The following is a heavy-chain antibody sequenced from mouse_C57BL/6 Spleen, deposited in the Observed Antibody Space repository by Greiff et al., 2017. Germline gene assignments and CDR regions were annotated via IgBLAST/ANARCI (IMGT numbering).Heavy chain of an antibody. CDR3: ARSDGNYLRGWYFDV. CDR1: GYTFTSYW. J-gene: IGHJ1*03. V-gene: IGHV1-53*01. D-gene: IGHD2-1*01. CDR2: INPSNGGT. Sequence: QVQLQQPGTELVKPGASVKLSCKASGYTFTSYWMHWVKQRPGQGLEWIGNINPSNGGTNYNEKFKSKATLTVDKSSSTAYMQLSSLTSEDSAFYYCARSDGNYLRGWYFDVWGTGTTVTVSS.